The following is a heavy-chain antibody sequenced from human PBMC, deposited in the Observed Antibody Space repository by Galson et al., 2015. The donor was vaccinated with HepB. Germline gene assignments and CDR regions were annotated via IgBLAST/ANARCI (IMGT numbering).Heavy chain of an antibody. CDR3: ARAGYQYYYYYYGMDV. CDR2: IKQDGSET. D-gene: IGHD2-2*01. V-gene: IGHV3-7*03. Sequence: SLRLSCAASGFTFSSYWMSWVRQAPGKGLEWVANIKQDGSETYYVDPVKGRFTISRDNAKNTLYLQMNSLRAEDTAVYYCARAGYQYYYYYYGMDVWGQGTTVTVSS. J-gene: IGHJ6*02. CDR1: GFTFSSYW.